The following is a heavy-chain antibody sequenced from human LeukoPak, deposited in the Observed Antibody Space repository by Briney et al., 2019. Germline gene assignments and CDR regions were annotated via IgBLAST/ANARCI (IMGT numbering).Heavy chain of an antibody. CDR1: GGSISSYY. Sequence: SETLSLTCTVSGGSISSYYWSWIRQPPGKGLEWIGYIYYSGSTNYNPSLKSRVTMSLDTSKNQLYLNLRYVTAADTAIYYCVRKDGDYWGQGTLVTVSS. CDR3: VRKDGDY. V-gene: IGHV4-59*12. J-gene: IGHJ4*02. CDR2: IYYSGST.